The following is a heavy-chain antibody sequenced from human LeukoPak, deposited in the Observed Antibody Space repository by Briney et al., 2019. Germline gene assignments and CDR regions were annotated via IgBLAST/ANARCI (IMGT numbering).Heavy chain of an antibody. CDR2: TSAYNGNT. J-gene: IGHJ4*02. Sequence: ASVKVSCKASCYSFTSYGISWVRQAPGQGLEWMGWTSAYNGNTNYAQKLQGRVTMTTDTSTSTAYMELRSLRSDDTAVYYCARIVRPKTAGDYWGQGTLVTVSS. D-gene: IGHD2-21*01. CDR3: ARIVRPKTAGDY. V-gene: IGHV1-18*01. CDR1: CYSFTSYG.